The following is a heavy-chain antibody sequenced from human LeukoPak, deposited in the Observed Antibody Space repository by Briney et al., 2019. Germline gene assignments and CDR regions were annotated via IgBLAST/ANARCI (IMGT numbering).Heavy chain of an antibody. Sequence: ASVKASCKASGYTFTSYGISWVRQAPGQGLEWMGWISAYNGNTNYAQKLQGRVTMTTDTSTSTAYMELRSLRSDDTAVYYCARGYYDSSGYYYSYYYYYMDVWGKGTTVTISS. J-gene: IGHJ6*03. CDR1: GYTFTSYG. CDR2: ISAYNGNT. V-gene: IGHV1-18*01. D-gene: IGHD3-22*01. CDR3: ARGYYDSSGYYYSYYYYYMDV.